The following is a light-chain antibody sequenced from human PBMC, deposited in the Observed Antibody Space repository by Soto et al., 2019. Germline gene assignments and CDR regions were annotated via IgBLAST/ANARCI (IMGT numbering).Light chain of an antibody. Sequence: QSALTQSPSVSGAPGQRVTISCTGSSTNIGAGYHVHWYQHLPGAAPKLLIYGNDNRASWVPDRFSASKSGSSASLAITGLQADDEADYYCQSYDFVLHVVFGGGTKLTVL. CDR2: GND. CDR3: QSYDFVLHVV. CDR1: STNIGAGYH. J-gene: IGLJ2*01. V-gene: IGLV1-40*01.